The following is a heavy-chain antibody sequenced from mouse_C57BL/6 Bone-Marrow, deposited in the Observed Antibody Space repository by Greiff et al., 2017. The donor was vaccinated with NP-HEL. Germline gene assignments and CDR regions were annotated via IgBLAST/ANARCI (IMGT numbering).Heavy chain of an antibody. CDR3: ARHESPHYYGSRRLDY. V-gene: IGHV1-62-2*01. J-gene: IGHJ2*01. Sequence: LVESGAELVKPGASVKLSCKASGYTFTEYTIHWVKQRSGQGLEWIGWFYPGSGSIKYNEKFKDKATLTADKSSSTVYMELSRLTSKDSAVYFCARHESPHYYGSRRLDYWGQGTTVTVSS. D-gene: IGHD1-1*01. CDR1: GYTFTEYT. CDR2: FYPGSGSI.